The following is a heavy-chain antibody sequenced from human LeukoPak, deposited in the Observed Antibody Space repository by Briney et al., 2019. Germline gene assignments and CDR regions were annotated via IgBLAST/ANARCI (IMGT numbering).Heavy chain of an antibody. D-gene: IGHD3-3*01. CDR3: AKDGSWRDYYFYFYIDV. CDR2: ISASGHYT. J-gene: IGHJ6*03. V-gene: IGHV3-23*01. CDR1: GFTFSTYG. Sequence: PGGSLRLSCAASGFTFSTYGMSWVRQAPGKGLEWVSGISASGHYTYNADSAKGRFTISRDNSKNALYLQMNSLRAEDTALYFCAKDGSWRDYYFYFYIDVWGKGTTVTVSS.